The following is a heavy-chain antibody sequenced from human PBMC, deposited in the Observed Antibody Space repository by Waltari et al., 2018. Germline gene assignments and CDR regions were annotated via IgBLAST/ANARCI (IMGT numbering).Heavy chain of an antibody. Sequence: EVQLVESGEGLVQPGGSLRLSCAASGFTFSSYWMSWVRQAPGKGLEWVANIKQDGREKDYVDSGKCRCTIARDNARNSRYLQMNSMRAEDAAVYYCARGPPATRWYFDLSGRGTLVTVSS. CDR3: ARGPPATRWYFDL. CDR2: IKQDGREK. D-gene: IGHD5-12*01. CDR1: GFTFSSYW. J-gene: IGHJ2*01. V-gene: IGHV3-7*01.